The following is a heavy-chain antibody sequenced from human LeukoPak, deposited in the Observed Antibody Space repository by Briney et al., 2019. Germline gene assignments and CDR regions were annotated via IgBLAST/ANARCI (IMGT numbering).Heavy chain of an antibody. Sequence: GGSLRLSCAASGFTFSSYAMSWVRQAPGKGLEWVSAISGSGGSTYYADSVKGRFTISRDNSKNTLYLQMNSLRAEDTAVYYCAKDQDLSSGWYGSTNFDYWGQGTLVTVSS. J-gene: IGHJ4*02. CDR1: GFTFSSYA. CDR3: AKDQDLSSGWYGSTNFDY. V-gene: IGHV3-23*01. CDR2: ISGSGGST. D-gene: IGHD6-19*01.